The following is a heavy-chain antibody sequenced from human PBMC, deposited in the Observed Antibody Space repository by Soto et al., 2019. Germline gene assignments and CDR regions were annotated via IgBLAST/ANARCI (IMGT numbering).Heavy chain of an antibody. CDR2: ISGSGGST. CDR3: AKLTYALLRFFDAFDI. J-gene: IGHJ3*02. D-gene: IGHD2-15*01. V-gene: IGHV3-23*01. CDR1: GFTFSSYA. Sequence: TGGSLRLSCAASGFTFSSYAMSWVRQAPGKGLEWVSAISGSGGSTYYADSVKGRFTISRDNSKNTPYLQMNSLRAEDTAVYYCAKLTYALLRFFDAFDIWGQGTMVTVSS.